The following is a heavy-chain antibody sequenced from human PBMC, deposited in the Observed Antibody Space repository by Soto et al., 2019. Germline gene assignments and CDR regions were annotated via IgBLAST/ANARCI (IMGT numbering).Heavy chain of an antibody. J-gene: IGHJ4*02. V-gene: IGHV2-5*02. CDR2: IYWDDDK. CDR3: AHRVLRTVFGLVTTTAIYFDF. D-gene: IGHD3-3*01. Sequence: QITLNESGPTQVKPRQTLTLTCTFSGFSLTTSGVCVGWIRQSPGKAPEWLALIYWDDDKRYSPSLKSRLTITQDTSKHQVVLTMADLDPADTATYYCAHRVLRTVFGLVTTTAIYFDFWGQGTPVAVSS. CDR1: GFSLTTSGVC.